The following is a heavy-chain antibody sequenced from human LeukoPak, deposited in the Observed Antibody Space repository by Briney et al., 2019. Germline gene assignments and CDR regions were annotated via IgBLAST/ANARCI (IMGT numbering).Heavy chain of an antibody. V-gene: IGHV4-34*01. CDR1: GGSFSGYY. D-gene: IGHD2-15*01. CDR2: INHSGST. CDR3: ARAHSVASYYYGVDV. Sequence: SETLSLTCAVYGGSFSGYYWSWIRQPPGKGLEWIGEINHSGSTNYNPSLKSRVTISVDTSKNQFSLKLSSVTAADTAVYYCARAHSVASYYYGVDVWGQGTTVTVSS. J-gene: IGHJ6*02.